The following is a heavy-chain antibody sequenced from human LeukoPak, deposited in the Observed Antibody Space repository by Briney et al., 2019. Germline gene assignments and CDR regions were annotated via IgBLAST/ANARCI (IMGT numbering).Heavy chain of an antibody. CDR2: ILGSGST. Sequence: PSETLSLTCTVSAGSIRSHYWSWVRRPAGKGLEWIGRILGSGSTNYNPSLESRVTMAVDTSKNQFSLRLRSVTAADTAVYYCARRGEGDAYYFDYWGQGTLVTVSS. J-gene: IGHJ4*02. CDR3: ARRGEGDAYYFDY. V-gene: IGHV4-4*07. D-gene: IGHD3-16*01. CDR1: AGSIRSHY.